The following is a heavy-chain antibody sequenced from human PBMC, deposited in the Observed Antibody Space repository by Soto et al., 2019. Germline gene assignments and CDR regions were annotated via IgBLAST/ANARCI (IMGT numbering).Heavy chain of an antibody. CDR1: GGSISSSSYY. V-gene: IGHV4-39*01. CDR2: VYYSGST. D-gene: IGHD2-2*01. CDR3: ARQGHGLGVVVPNPNRPFDR. J-gene: IGHJ4*02. Sequence: SETLSLTCTVSGGSISSSSYYWGWVRQPPGKGLEWIGTVYYSGSTYYNPSLKRRVTISVDTSKNQFSLKLSSVTAADTAVYYCARQGHGLGVVVPNPNRPFDRWGQGTLVTVSS.